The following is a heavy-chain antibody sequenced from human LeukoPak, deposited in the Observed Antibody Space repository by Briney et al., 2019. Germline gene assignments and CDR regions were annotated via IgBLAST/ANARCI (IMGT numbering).Heavy chain of an antibody. CDR3: SSFDSSGSHAFDM. CDR2: IYYSGST. D-gene: IGHD3-22*01. J-gene: IGHJ3*02. CDR1: GGSISSGDYY. V-gene: IGHV4-30-4*01. Sequence: ASETLSLTCTVSGGSISSGDYYWSWIRQPPGKGLEWIGYIYYSGSTYYNPSLKSRVTISVDTSKHQFSLKLSSVTAADTAVYYCSSFDSSGSHAFDMWGQGTMVTVSS.